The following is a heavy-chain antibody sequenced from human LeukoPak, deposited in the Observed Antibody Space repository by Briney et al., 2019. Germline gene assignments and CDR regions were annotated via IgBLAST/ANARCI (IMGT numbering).Heavy chain of an antibody. V-gene: IGHV4-30-4*08. D-gene: IGHD4-17*01. Sequence: SQTLSLTCTVSGGSISSGDYYWSWIRQPPGKGLKWIGYIYYSGSTYYNPSLKSRVTISVDTSKNQFSLKLSSVTAADTAVYCCAGAEIDYGSGNWGQGTLVTVSS. CDR3: AGAEIDYGSGN. J-gene: IGHJ4*02. CDR1: GGSISSGDYY. CDR2: IYYSGST.